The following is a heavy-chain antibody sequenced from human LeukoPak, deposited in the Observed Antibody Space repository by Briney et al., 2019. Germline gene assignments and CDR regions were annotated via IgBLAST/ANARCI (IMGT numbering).Heavy chain of an antibody. CDR2: ISYDGSNK. Sequence: GGSLRLSCAASGFTFSSYGMHWVRQAPGKGLEWVAVISYDGSNKYYADSVKGRFTISRDNSKNTLYLQMNSLRAEDTAVYYCAKDQALSAAAGINDYWGQGTLVTVSS. CDR1: GFTFSSYG. V-gene: IGHV3-30*18. CDR3: AKDQALSAAAGINDY. J-gene: IGHJ4*02. D-gene: IGHD6-13*01.